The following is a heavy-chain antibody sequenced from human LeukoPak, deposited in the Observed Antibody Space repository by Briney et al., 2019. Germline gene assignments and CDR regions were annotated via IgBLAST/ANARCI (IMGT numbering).Heavy chain of an antibody. CDR1: GYSISSDYY. CDR2: IFHNGNT. D-gene: IGHD5-18*01. CDR3: ARIEDVTRGYNHAYYFDY. V-gene: IGHV4-38-2*02. Sequence: SETLSLTCTVSGYSISSDYYWGWIRQPPGKGLEWIGNIFHNGNTYYNPSLKSRVTMSIDTSKKQFSLKLRTATAADTAVYYCARIEDVTRGYNHAYYFDYWGQGILVTVSS. J-gene: IGHJ4*02.